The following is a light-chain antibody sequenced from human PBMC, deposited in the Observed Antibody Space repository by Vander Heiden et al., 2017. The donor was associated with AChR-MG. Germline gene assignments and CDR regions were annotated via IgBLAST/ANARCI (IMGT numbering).Light chain of an antibody. Sequence: QSALTQPASVSASPGQSITISCTGTSSDVGGYNYVSWYQQHPGKAPKLMIYDVSNRPSGVSNRFSGSKSGNTASLTISGLQAEDEADYYCSSYTSSRVFGGGTKLTVL. J-gene: IGLJ2*01. CDR1: SSDVGGYNY. V-gene: IGLV2-14*01. CDR3: SSYTSSRV. CDR2: DVS.